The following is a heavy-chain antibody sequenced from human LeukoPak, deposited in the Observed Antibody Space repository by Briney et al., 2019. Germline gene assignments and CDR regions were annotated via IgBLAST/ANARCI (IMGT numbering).Heavy chain of an antibody. D-gene: IGHD2-8*01. Sequence: SETLSLTCTVSGGSISSGSYYCSWIRQPAGKGLEWIGRIYTSGSTNYSPSLRSRVTISVDTSKNQFSLKLSSVTAADTAVYYCASSIGVWGQGTLVTVSS. CDR2: IYTSGST. V-gene: IGHV4-61*02. CDR3: ASSIGV. J-gene: IGHJ4*02. CDR1: GGSISSGSYY.